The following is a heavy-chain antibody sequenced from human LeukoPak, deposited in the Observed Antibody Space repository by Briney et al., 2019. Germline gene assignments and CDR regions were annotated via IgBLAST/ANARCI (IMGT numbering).Heavy chain of an antibody. CDR3: PRDGSGFGEPHYFDY. V-gene: IGHV3-21*01. D-gene: IGHD3-10*01. J-gene: IGHJ4*02. CDR1: GFTFSSYS. Sequence: GGSLRLSCAASGFTFSSYSMNWVRQAPGKGLEWVSLISSSRSYIYYADSLKGRFTISRDNAKNSLYLQMNSLRAEDTAVYYRPRDGSGFGEPHYFDYWGQGSLVTVSS. CDR2: ISSSRSYI.